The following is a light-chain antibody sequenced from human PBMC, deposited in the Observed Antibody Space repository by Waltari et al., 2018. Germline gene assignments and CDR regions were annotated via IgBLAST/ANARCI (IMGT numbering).Light chain of an antibody. CDR1: SSDVGSYNR. J-gene: IGLJ2*01. CDR2: EVS. V-gene: IGLV2-18*02. Sequence: QSALTQPPSVSGSPGQSVTISCTGTSSDVGSYNRVSWYQQPPGTAPKLMIYEVSNRPAGVPYRFPGSKSGNTASLTISGLQAEDEADYYCSSYTSSSFVVFGGGTKLTVL. CDR3: SSYTSSSFVV.